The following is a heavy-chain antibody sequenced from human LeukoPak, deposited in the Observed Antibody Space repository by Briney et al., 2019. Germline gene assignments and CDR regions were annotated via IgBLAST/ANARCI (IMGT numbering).Heavy chain of an antibody. CDR3: AKDLSWSGPYYGMDV. CDR1: GFSFSSYA. CDR2: IGDSGDRT. J-gene: IGHJ6*02. Sequence: SGGSLRLSCAASGFSFSSYAMSWVRQAAGKGLEWVSTIGDSGDRTYYADSVKGRFTISRDNSNYTLYLQMNSLRAEDTAVYYCAKDLSWSGPYYGMDVWGQGTTVTVSS. V-gene: IGHV3-23*01. D-gene: IGHD2-8*02.